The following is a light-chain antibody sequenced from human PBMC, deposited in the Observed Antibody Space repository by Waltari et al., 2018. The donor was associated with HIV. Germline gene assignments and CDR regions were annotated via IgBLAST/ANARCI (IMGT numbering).Light chain of an antibody. V-gene: IGLV2-11*01. CDR3: CSYAGTYTWV. CDR1: QFGLSDYNS. J-gene: IGLJ3*02. CDR2: NVN. Sequence: QSALTQPRSVSGSPGHSVTFSCPGIQFGLSDYNSFSCYQSNPGQAPQLILYNVNERPSGVPNRFSGSKSANTASLTISGLQAEDEATYFCCSYAGTYTWVFGGGTNLTV.